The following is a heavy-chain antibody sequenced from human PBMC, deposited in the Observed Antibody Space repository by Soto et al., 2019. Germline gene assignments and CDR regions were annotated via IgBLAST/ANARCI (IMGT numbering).Heavy chain of an antibody. CDR2: ISHSGNT. CDR3: AKLLHNSHYNVSDV. CDR1: GFTFSSYG. Sequence: EVQLLESGGDLVQPGGSLRLSCAVSGFTFSSYGMRWVRQAPGQGLEWVSSISHSGNTYYSDSVKGRFTISRDNSQNTLSLQLDSLRAEDTATYYCAKLLHNSHYNVSDVWGRGTTVTVSS. J-gene: IGHJ6*02. V-gene: IGHV3-23*01. D-gene: IGHD3-10*02.